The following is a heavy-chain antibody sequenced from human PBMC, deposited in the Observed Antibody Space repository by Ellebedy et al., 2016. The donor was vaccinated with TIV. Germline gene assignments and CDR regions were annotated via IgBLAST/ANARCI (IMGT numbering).Heavy chain of an antibody. CDR1: GYTFTKYY. CDR2: INPSGGST. J-gene: IGHJ4*02. Sequence: ASVKVSCKASGYTFTKYYMHWVRQAPGQGLEWMGMINPSGGSTSYAQKFQGRVTMTRDTSTSTVYMELSSLRSEDTAVYYCTCLQLGIADYFDYWGQGALVTVSS. CDR3: TCLQLGIADYFDY. V-gene: IGHV1-46*01. D-gene: IGHD6-13*01.